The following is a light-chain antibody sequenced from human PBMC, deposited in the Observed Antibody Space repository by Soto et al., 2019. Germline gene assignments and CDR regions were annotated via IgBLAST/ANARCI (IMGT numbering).Light chain of an antibody. CDR1: QSVSSSY. Sequence: EIVLTQSPGTLSLSPRERATLSCRASQSVSSSYLAWYQQKPGQAPRLLIYAASSRATGIPDRFSGSGSGTDFTLTISRLEPEDFAVYYCQQYGSSRTFGQGTKVEIK. CDR3: QQYGSSRT. J-gene: IGKJ1*01. V-gene: IGKV3-20*01. CDR2: AAS.